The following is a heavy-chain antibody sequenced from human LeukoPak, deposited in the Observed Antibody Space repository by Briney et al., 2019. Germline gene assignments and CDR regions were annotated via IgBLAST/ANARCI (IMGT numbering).Heavy chain of an antibody. D-gene: IGHD3-10*01. CDR2: ISGSGGST. CDR3: AKRIGSGSGPFDY. J-gene: IGHJ4*02. CDR1: GFTFSSYD. V-gene: IGHV3-23*01. Sequence: GGSLRLSCAASGFTFSSYDMSWVRQAPGKGLEWVSAISGSGGSTYYADSVKGRFTISRDNSKNTLYLQMNSLRAEDTAVYYCAKRIGSGSGPFDYWGQETLVTVSS.